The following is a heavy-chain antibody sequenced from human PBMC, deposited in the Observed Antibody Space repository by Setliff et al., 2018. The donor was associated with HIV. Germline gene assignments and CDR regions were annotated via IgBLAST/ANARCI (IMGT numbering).Heavy chain of an antibody. J-gene: IGHJ4*02. V-gene: IGHV1-18*01. D-gene: IGHD2-2*02. Sequence: GASVKVFCKASGYTFTTYGISWVRQAPGQGLEWMGWISAYNGNTNYAQKLQGRVTMTTDTSTSTAYMELRSLRSDDTAVYYCARDHFCSSTSCYTGSGPYYFDYWGQGTLVTVS. CDR2: ISAYNGNT. CDR1: GYTFTTYG. CDR3: ARDHFCSSTSCYTGSGPYYFDY.